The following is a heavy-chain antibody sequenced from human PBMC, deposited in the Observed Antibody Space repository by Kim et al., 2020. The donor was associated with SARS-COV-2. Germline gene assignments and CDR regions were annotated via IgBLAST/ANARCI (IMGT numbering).Heavy chain of an antibody. D-gene: IGHD3-22*01. Sequence: GGSLRLSCAASGFTFSDYYMSWIRQAPGKGLEWVSYISSSGSTIYYADSVKGRFTISRDNAKNSLYLQMNSLRAEDTAVYYCAREGYYDSSGSYYYYGMDVWGQGTTVTVSS. CDR1: GFTFSDYY. J-gene: IGHJ6*02. V-gene: IGHV3-11*01. CDR2: ISSSGSTI. CDR3: AREGYYDSSGSYYYYGMDV.